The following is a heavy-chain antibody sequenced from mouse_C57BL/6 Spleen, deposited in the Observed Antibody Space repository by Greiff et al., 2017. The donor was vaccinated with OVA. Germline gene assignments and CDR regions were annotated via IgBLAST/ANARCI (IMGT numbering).Heavy chain of an antibody. D-gene: IGHD2-4*01. V-gene: IGHV5-17*01. CDR1: GFTFSDYG. CDR3: AREMYYDYVEGDD. Sequence: EVQLVESGGGLVKPGGSLKLSCAASGFTFSDYGMHWVRQAPEKGLEWVAYIDSGSSTIYYADTVKGRVTISGDNANNTLFLQMTSLRSEDTAMYDCAREMYYDYVEGDDWGKGTTVTVSS. J-gene: IGHJ2*01. CDR2: IDSGSSTI.